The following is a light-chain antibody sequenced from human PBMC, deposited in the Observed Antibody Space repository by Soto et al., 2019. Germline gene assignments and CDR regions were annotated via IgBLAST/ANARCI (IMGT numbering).Light chain of an antibody. J-gene: IGLJ1*01. V-gene: IGLV2-14*01. CDR1: NSDVGYYNY. Sequence: QSALTQPASVSGSPGQSITISCTGSNSDVGYYNYVSLYQQHPCKAPKLMIHEVTNRPSGVSHRFSSSKSDNTAYLTVSGLQAEDEVDYYCSSYTSTTAEVFRTGTKGTVL. CDR2: EVT. CDR3: SSYTSTTAEV.